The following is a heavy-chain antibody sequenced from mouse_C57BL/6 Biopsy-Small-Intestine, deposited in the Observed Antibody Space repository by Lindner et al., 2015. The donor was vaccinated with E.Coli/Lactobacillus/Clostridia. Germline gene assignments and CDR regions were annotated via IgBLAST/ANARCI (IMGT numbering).Heavy chain of an antibody. V-gene: IGHV5-17*01. J-gene: IGHJ4*01. Sequence: VQLQESGGGLVKPGGSLKLSCAASGFTFSDYGMHWVRQAPEKGLEWVAYISSGSSTIYYADTLKGRFTISRDNAKNTLFLQMTSLRSEDTAMYYCARNMGYYSMDYWGQGTSVTVSS. CDR3: ARNMGYYSMDY. CDR1: GFTFSDYG. CDR2: ISSGSSTI.